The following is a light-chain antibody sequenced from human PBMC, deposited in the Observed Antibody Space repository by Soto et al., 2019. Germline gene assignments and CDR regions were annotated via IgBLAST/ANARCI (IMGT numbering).Light chain of an antibody. CDR2: GNT. J-gene: IGLJ7*01. CDR1: SSNIGAHYD. CDR3: QSYDTSLSGSV. V-gene: IGLV1-40*01. Sequence: QSVLTQPPSVSGAPGQRVTISCTGSSSNIGAHYDVHWYQQLPGTAPKLLIYGNTNRTSGVPLRFSGSKSGTSASLAITGLQAEDEADYYCQSYDTSLSGSVFGGGTQLTVL.